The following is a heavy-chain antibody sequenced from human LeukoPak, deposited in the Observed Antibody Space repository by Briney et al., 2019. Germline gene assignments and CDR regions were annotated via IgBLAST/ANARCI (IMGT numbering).Heavy chain of an antibody. Sequence: EASVKVFCTASGYTFTGYYMHWVRQAPGQGLEWMGRINPNSGGTNYAQKFQGRVTMTRDTSISTAYMELSKLRSDDTAVYYCARAPPFGYSSSWRYYYGMDVWGQGTTVTVSS. CDR3: ARAPPFGYSSSWRYYYGMDV. D-gene: IGHD6-13*01. CDR1: GYTFTGYY. CDR2: INPNSGGT. J-gene: IGHJ6*02. V-gene: IGHV1-2*06.